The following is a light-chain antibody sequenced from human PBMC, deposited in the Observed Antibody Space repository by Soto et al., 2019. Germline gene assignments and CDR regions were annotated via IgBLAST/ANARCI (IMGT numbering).Light chain of an antibody. V-gene: IGKV1-39*01. CDR1: QSISSY. J-gene: IGKJ1*01. CDR3: QQGYSSPQT. CDR2: AAS. Sequence: DIQMTQSPSSLSASVGDRVTITCRPSQSISSYLNWYQQKPAKAPKLLIFAASSLQSGVPSRFSGSGSGTDFTLTISILQPEDFATYYCQQGYSSPQTFGQGTKVEIK.